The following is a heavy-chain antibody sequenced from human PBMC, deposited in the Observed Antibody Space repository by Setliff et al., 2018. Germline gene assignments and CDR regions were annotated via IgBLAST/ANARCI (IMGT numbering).Heavy chain of an antibody. CDR3: AGAGLLWFGDQTYYYYGMDV. Sequence: SAKVSCKASGGTFSSYAISWVRQAPGQGLEWMGGIIPIFGTANYAQKFQGIVTITTDESTSTADMELSSLRSEDTAVYYCAGAGLLWFGDQTYYYYGMDVWGQGTTVTVSS. D-gene: IGHD3-10*01. CDR1: GGTFSSYA. J-gene: IGHJ6*02. V-gene: IGHV1-69*05. CDR2: IIPIFGTA.